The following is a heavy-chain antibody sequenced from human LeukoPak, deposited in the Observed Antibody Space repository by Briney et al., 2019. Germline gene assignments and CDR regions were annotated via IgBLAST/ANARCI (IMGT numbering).Heavy chain of an antibody. V-gene: IGHV3-30*03. J-gene: IGHJ3*02. Sequence: PGRSLRLSCAASGFTFSSYGMHWVRQAPGKGLEWVAVISYDGSNKYYADSVKGRFTISRDNSKNTLYLQMNSLRAEDTAVYYCARETLDYGDYPAFDIWGQGTMVTVPS. CDR3: ARETLDYGDYPAFDI. CDR1: GFTFSSYG. CDR2: ISYDGSNK. D-gene: IGHD4-17*01.